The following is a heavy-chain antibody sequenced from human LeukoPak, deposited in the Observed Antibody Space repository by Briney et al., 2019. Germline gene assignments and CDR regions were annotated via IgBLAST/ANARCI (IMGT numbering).Heavy chain of an antibody. J-gene: IGHJ4*02. D-gene: IGHD3-9*01. CDR1: GFTFSRSS. CDR2: ITTSSSYI. CDR3: AKDRRRDDVLTGSFSD. V-gene: IGHV3-21*01. Sequence: GGSLRLSCAASGFTFSRSSMNWVRQAPGKGLEWVSSITTSSSYIYYTDSVKGRFTISRDNAKNSLYLQMNSLRAEDTAVYNCAKDRRRDDVLTGSFSDWGQGTLVTVSS.